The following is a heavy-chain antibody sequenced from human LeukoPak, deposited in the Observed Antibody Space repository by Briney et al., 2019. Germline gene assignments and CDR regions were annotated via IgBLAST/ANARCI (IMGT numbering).Heavy chain of an antibody. J-gene: IGHJ6*02. CDR3: ARAGYDILTGYYDGYYYYGMDV. CDR2: IHPNTGGT. V-gene: IGHV1-2*04. D-gene: IGHD3-9*01. Sequence: ASVKVSCKASGYTFSGSCIHWVRQTPGQGLEWLGWIHPNTGGTNYAQEFQGWVTMTRDTSISTAYMELSRLRSDDTAVYYCARAGYDILTGYYDGYYYYGMDVWGQGTTVTVSS. CDR1: GYTFSGSC.